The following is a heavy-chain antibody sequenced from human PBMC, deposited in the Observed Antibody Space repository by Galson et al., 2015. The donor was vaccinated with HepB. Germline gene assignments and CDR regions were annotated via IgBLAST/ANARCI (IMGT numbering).Heavy chain of an antibody. D-gene: IGHD4-17*01. V-gene: IGHV3-15*01. CDR3: TTEGAYGDYERNFDY. Sequence: APGKGRFTISRDDSKNTLYLQMNSLKTEDTAVYYCTTEGAYGDYERNFDYWGQGTLVTVSS. J-gene: IGHJ4*02.